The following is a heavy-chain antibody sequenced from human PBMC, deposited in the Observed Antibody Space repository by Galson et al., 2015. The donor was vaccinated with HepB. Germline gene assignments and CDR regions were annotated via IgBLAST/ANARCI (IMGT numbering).Heavy chain of an antibody. D-gene: IGHD2-2*02. CDR2: ISYDGSNK. CDR3: AKDAEVVPAAIPGASYYFDY. J-gene: IGHJ4*02. V-gene: IGHV3-30*18. CDR1: GFTFSSYG. Sequence: SLRLSCAASGFTFSSYGMHWVRQAPGKGLEWVAVISYDGSNKYYADSVKGRFTIPRDNSKNTLYLRMNSLRAEDTAVYYCAKDAEVVPAAIPGASYYFDYWGQGTLVTVSS.